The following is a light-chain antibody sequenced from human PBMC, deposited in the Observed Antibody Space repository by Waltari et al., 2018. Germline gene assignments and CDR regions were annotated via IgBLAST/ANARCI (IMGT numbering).Light chain of an antibody. Sequence: QAVLTQPSSLYASPGASARLTCTLRSGINGGTYRIYGYQQKPGSPPQYLLTYKSDSDKQQGSGVPSRFSGSKDASANAGILLISGLQSDDEADYYCMIWHSNTWVFGGGTKLTVL. CDR3: MIWHSNTWV. J-gene: IGLJ3*02. V-gene: IGLV5-45*03. CDR2: YKSDSDK. CDR1: SGINGGTYR.